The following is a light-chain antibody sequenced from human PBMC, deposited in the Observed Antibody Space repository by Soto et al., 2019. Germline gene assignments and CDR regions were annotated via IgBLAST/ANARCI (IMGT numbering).Light chain of an antibody. V-gene: IGKV3-20*01. Sequence: IVLTQSPGTLSLSPGDRATLSCRASQSVSVNYLAWYQQRPGQAPRLLIFATSGRATGVPDRFSGSGSGTDFTLTISRLEPEDFAVYYCQQYGSSSQTFGQGTKLEIK. J-gene: IGKJ2*01. CDR1: QSVSVNY. CDR3: QQYGSSSQT. CDR2: ATS.